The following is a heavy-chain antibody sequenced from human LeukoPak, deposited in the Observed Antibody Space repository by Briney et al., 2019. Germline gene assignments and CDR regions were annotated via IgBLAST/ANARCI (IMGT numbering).Heavy chain of an antibody. Sequence: PSETLSLTCTVSGGPISSYYWSWIRQPPGKGLEWIGYIYYSGSTNYNPSLKSRVTISVDTSKNQFSLKLSSVTAADTAVYYCAREHAGGAIDYWGQGTLVTVSS. J-gene: IGHJ4*02. V-gene: IGHV4-59*01. CDR3: AREHAGGAIDY. CDR1: GGPISSYY. D-gene: IGHD2-8*02. CDR2: IYYSGST.